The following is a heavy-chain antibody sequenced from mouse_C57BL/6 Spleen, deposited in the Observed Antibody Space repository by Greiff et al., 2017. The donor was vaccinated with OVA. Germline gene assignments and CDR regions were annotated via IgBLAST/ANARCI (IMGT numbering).Heavy chain of an antibody. CDR2: IDPSDSYT. V-gene: IGHV1-69*01. J-gene: IGHJ4*01. CDR1: GYTFTSYW. Sequence: QVQLKQPGAELVMPGASVKLSCKASGYTFTSYWMHWVKQRPGQGLEWIGEIDPSDSYTNYNQKFKGKSTLTVDKSSSTAYMQLSSLTSEDSAVYYCARWGYVDYWGQGTSVTVSS. CDR3: ARWGYVDY.